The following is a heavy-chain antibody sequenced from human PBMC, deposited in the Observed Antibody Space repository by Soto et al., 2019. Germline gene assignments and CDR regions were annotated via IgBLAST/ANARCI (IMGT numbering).Heavy chain of an antibody. CDR2: INPNSGGT. D-gene: IGHD6-6*01. CDR1: GYTFTGYY. Sequence: QVQLVQSGAEVKKPGASVKVSCKAPGYTFTGYYMHWVRQAPGQGPEWMGWINPNSGGTTYAQKFQGRVTVTRDTSISTAYRELSSLRSDDRAVYYCARGGSSSLDYWGQGTLVTVSS. CDR3: ARGGSSSLDY. V-gene: IGHV1-2*02. J-gene: IGHJ4*02.